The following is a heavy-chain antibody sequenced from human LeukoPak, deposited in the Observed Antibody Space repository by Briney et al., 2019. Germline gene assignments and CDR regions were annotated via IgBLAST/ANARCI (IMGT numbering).Heavy chain of an antibody. CDR3: ARLPIVGATEDYFDY. D-gene: IGHD1-26*01. CDR1: GGSISSSSYY. J-gene: IGHJ4*02. V-gene: IGHV4-39*01. Sequence: PSETLSLTCTVSGGSISSSSYYWGWIRQPPGKGLEWIGSIYYSGSTYYNPSLKSRVTISVDTSKNQFSLKLSSVTAADTAVYYCARLPIVGATEDYFDYWGQGTLVTASS. CDR2: IYYSGST.